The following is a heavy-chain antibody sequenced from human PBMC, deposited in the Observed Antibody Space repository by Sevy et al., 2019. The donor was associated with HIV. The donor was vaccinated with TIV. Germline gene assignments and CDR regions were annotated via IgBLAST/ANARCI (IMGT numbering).Heavy chain of an antibody. CDR1: GGSISSGSYY. CDR3: ARAVMDDILAGYYGAMDV. J-gene: IGHJ6*03. D-gene: IGHD3-9*01. Sequence: SETLSLTCTVSGGSISSGSYYWSWIRQPVGKGLEWIGRIYTSGSTNYNPSLKSRVTISVDTSKNQFSLKLSSVTAADTAVYYCARAVMDDILAGYYGAMDVWGKGTTVTVSS. CDR2: IYTSGST. V-gene: IGHV4-61*02.